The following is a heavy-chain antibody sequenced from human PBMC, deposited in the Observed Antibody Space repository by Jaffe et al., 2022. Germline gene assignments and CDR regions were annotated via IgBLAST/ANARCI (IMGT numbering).Heavy chain of an antibody. CDR3: ARDLGYDFWSFDY. D-gene: IGHD3-3*01. J-gene: IGHJ4*02. V-gene: IGHV3-21*01. CDR1: GFTFSSYS. Sequence: EVQLVESGGGLVKPGGSLRLSCAASGFTFSSYSMNWVRQAPGKGLEWVSSISSSSSYIYYADSVKGRFTISRDNAKNSLYLQMNSLRAEDTAVYYCARDLGYDFWSFDYWGQGTLVTVSS. CDR2: ISSSSSYI.